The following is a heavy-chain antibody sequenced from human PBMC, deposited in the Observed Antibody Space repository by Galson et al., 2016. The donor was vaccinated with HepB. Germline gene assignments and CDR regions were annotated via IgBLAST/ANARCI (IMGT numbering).Heavy chain of an antibody. D-gene: IGHD3-3*01. Sequence: LEWIGEIYHSGSTNYNPSLKSRFTISVDKSKNQFSLKLRSVTAADTAVYYCTREESRFRPFDPWGPGTLVTVSS. CDR2: IYHSGST. J-gene: IGHJ5*02. V-gene: IGHV4-4*02. CDR3: TREESRFRPFDP.